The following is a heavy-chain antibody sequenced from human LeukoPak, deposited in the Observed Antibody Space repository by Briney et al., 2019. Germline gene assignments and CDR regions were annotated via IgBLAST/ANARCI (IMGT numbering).Heavy chain of an antibody. J-gene: IGHJ4*02. CDR1: GFTFSSYS. CDR3: ARAGGYYDSSGYRYYFDY. Sequence: GGSLRLSCAASGFTFSSYSMNWVRQAPGKGLEWVSSISSSSSYIYYADSVKGRFTISRDNAKNSLYLQMNSLRAEDTAVYYCARAGGYYDSSGYRYYFDYWGQGTLVTVSS. V-gene: IGHV3-21*01. CDR2: ISSSSSYI. D-gene: IGHD3-22*01.